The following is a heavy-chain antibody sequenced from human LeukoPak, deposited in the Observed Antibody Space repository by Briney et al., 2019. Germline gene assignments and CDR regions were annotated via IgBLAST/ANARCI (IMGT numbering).Heavy chain of an antibody. J-gene: IGHJ4*02. Sequence: GGSLRLSCAASGFTFSSYGMHWVRQAPGKGLEWVAVIWYDGSNKYYADSVKGRFTISRDNSKNTLYLQMNSLRAEDTAVYYCARGKSGGYEGDYWGQGTLVTVSS. CDR3: ARGKSGGYEGDY. V-gene: IGHV3-33*01. CDR2: IWYDGSNK. CDR1: GFTFSSYG. D-gene: IGHD5-12*01.